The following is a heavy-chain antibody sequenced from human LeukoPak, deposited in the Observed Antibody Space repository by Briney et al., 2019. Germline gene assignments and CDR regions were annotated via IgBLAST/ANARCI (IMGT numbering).Heavy chain of an antibody. D-gene: IGHD3-22*01. CDR3: AKERPGDSSAQDY. J-gene: IGHJ4*02. V-gene: IGHV3-30*18. Sequence: GGSLRLSCAASGFTFSSYGMHWVRQAPGKGLEWVAVISYDGSNKYYADSVKGRFTISRDNSKNTLYLQMNSLRAEDTAVYYCAKERPGDSSAQDYWGQGTLVTVSS. CDR1: GFTFSSYG. CDR2: ISYDGSNK.